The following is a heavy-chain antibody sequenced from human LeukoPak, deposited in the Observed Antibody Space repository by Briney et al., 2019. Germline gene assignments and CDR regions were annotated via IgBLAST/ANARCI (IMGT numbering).Heavy chain of an antibody. Sequence: GGSLRLSCAASGFTFDDYAMHWVRQAPGKGLEWVSLISLDGGSTYYADSVKGRFTISRDNSKNSLYLQMNSLRAEDTALYYCAKDGGMKYCSSTSCYGPHYYYYYYMDVWGKGTTVTVSS. CDR1: GFTFDDYA. CDR2: ISLDGGST. J-gene: IGHJ6*03. CDR3: AKDGGMKYCSSTSCYGPHYYYYYYMDV. V-gene: IGHV3-43D*03. D-gene: IGHD2-2*01.